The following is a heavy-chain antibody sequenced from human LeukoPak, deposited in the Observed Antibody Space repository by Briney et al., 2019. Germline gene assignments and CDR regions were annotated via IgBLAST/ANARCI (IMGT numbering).Heavy chain of an antibody. Sequence: GGSLRLSCAASGFTFSSYAMSWVRQAPGKGLEWVSAISGSGGSTYYADSVKGRFTISRDNSKNTLYLQMNSLRAEDTGVYYCAKGGISGSYYEFDYWGQGTLVTVSS. CDR2: ISGSGGST. D-gene: IGHD1-26*01. V-gene: IGHV3-23*01. J-gene: IGHJ4*02. CDR3: AKGGISGSYYEFDY. CDR1: GFTFSSYA.